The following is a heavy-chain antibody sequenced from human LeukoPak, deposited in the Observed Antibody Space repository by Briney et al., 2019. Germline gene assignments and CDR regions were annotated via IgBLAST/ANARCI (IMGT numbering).Heavy chain of an antibody. V-gene: IGHV1-69*13. CDR3: ARGHMTRGRYFDY. CDR1: GGTFSRYA. D-gene: IGHD1-26*01. Sequence: SVTVSCKASGGTFSRYAISWVRQAPGQGLEWVGGIIPIFGTANYAQKLKGRVTITADESTSTAYMELSSLRSEDTAVYYCARGHMTRGRYFDYWGQGTLVTVSS. CDR2: IIPIFGTA. J-gene: IGHJ4*02.